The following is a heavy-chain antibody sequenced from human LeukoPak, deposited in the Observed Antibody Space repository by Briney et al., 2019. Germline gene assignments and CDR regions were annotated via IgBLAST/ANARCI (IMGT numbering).Heavy chain of an antibody. CDR3: AKVLTSIQLWPPADY. V-gene: IGHV3-21*05. CDR2: IGASGKYI. CDR1: GFTFTSYS. J-gene: IGHJ4*02. Sequence: MPGGSLRLSCAASGFTFTSYSLTWVRQAPGQGLEWVSYIGASGKYIHHADSVKGRFSISRDNAKNTVFLQMNSLRAEDTAVYYCAKVLTSIQLWPPADYWGQGTLVTVSS. D-gene: IGHD5-18*01.